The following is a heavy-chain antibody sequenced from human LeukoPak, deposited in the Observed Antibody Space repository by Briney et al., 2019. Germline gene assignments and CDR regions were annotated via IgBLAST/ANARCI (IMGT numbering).Heavy chain of an antibody. D-gene: IGHD6-19*01. CDR1: GGSIRSYY. V-gene: IGHV4-59*01. CDR2: IYYSGST. Sequence: SETLSLTCTVSGGSIRSYYWSWIRQPPGKGLEWIGYIYYSGSTNYNPSLKSRVTISVDTSKNQFSLQVSSVTAADTAVYDCARGDPRYSSGWYYWGHGTLVTVSS. CDR3: ARGDPRYSSGWYY. J-gene: IGHJ4*01.